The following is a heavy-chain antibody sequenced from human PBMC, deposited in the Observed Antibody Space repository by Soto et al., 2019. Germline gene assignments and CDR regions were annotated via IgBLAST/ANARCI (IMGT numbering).Heavy chain of an antibody. V-gene: IGHV4-31*03. CDR2: IYYSGST. Sequence: SVTLCLTCTVAGGSIISGGCCWSWISKHPGKGLEWIGYIYYSGSTYYNPSLKSRVTISVDKPKNQFSLKLNSVTAADTAVYYCARSRTRGIWYFDLWGRGTLVTVSS. D-gene: IGHD3-16*01. J-gene: IGHJ2*01. CDR3: ARSRTRGIWYFDL. CDR1: GGSIISGGCC.